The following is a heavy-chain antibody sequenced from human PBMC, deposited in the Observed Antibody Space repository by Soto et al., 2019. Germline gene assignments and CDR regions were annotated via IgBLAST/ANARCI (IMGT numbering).Heavy chain of an antibody. CDR1: GFTFSSYN. J-gene: IGHJ6*02. CDR3: ARERSSTSCYRFCGMDV. V-gene: IGHV3-48*01. CDR2: ISSSSSTI. D-gene: IGHD2-2*02. Sequence: GGSLRLSCAASGFTFSSYNMNWVRQAPGKGLEWVSYISSSSSTIYYADSVKGRFTISRDNAKNSLYLQMNSLRAEDTAVYYCARERSSTSCYRFCGMDVWGQGTTVTVSS.